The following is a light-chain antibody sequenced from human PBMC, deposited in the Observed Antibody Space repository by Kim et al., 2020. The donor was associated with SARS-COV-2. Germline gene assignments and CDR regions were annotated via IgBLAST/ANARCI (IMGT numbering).Light chain of an antibody. CDR1: QTVESW. Sequence: SASVGDRVTITCRASQTVESWLAWYQQKPGKAPKLLIYDASSLESGVPSRFSGSRSGTEFTLTISSLQPDDFATYYCQQYNTYPSCGQGTRLEIK. V-gene: IGKV1-5*01. CDR2: DAS. CDR3: QQYNTYPS. J-gene: IGKJ5*01.